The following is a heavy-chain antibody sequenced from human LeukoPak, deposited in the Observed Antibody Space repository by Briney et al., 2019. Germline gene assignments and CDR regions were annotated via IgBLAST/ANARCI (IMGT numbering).Heavy chain of an antibody. V-gene: IGHV4-39*01. D-gene: IGHD2-2*01. CDR1: GGSISSSGYY. J-gene: IGHJ4*02. CDR3: ARTYSTTWDY. CDR2: IYYAGST. Sequence: SETLSLTCTVSGGSISSSGYYWAWIRQPPGKGLEWIGSIYYAGSTYYNPSLKSRVTLSVDTSKNQFSLRLTSVTAADTAVYYCARTYSTTWDYWGQGTLVTVSS.